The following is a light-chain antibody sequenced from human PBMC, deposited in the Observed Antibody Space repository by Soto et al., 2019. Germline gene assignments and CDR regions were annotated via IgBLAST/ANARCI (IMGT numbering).Light chain of an antibody. CDR2: DGT. J-gene: IGKJ2*01. CDR3: QQYSGNSFT. V-gene: IGKV1-5*01. Sequence: DIQLTQSPSTLSASVGDRVTITCRASQSVFICLAWYQQKPGRAPKLLIFDGTDLESGVPSRFSGDGSGTEFTLTISSLQPDDFATYYCQQYSGNSFTFGQGTKLEI. CDR1: QSVFIC.